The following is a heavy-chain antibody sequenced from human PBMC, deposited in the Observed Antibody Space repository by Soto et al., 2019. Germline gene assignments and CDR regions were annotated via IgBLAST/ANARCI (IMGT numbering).Heavy chain of an antibody. CDR3: ARHNDFWSGYYSFDY. CDR2: IYYSGST. J-gene: IGHJ4*02. D-gene: IGHD3-3*01. Sequence: SETLSLTCTVSGGSISSYYWSWIRQPPGKGLEWIGYIYYSGSTNYNPSLKSRVTISVDTSKNQFSLKLSSVTAADTAVYYCARHNDFWSGYYSFDYWGQGTLVTVSS. CDR1: GGSISSYY. V-gene: IGHV4-59*08.